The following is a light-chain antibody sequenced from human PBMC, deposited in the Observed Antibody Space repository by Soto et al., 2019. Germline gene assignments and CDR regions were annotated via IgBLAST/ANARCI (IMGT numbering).Light chain of an antibody. J-gene: IGKJ1*01. V-gene: IGKV3-15*01. CDR1: QSVSSN. Sequence: EIVMTQSPATLSVSPGERATLSCRASQSVSSNLAWYQQKPGQAPKLLIYGASTRATGIPARFSGSGSGTEFTLTISSLQSEDLAVYYCQQYNNWQPWTFGQGTKVEIK. CDR3: QQYNNWQPWT. CDR2: GAS.